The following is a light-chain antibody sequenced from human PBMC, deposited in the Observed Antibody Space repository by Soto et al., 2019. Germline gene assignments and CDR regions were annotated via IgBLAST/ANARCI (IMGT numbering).Light chain of an antibody. CDR2: DVS. Sequence: QSALTQPASVSGSPGQSITISCTGTSSDVGGYNYVSWYQQHPGKAPKLMIYDVSNRPSGVSNRFSGSKSGNTASLTISGQPDEDEADYYCSSYTSSSTYVFGAGTKLTVL. CDR1: SSDVGGYNY. V-gene: IGLV2-14*01. CDR3: SSYTSSSTYV. J-gene: IGLJ1*01.